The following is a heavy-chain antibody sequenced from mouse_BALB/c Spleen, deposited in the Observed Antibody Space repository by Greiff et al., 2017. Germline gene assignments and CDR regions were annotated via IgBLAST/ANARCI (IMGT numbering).Heavy chain of an antibody. D-gene: IGHD2-2*01. CDR3: ARDGYDYYAMDY. V-gene: IGHV5-15*02. CDR1: GFTFSDYG. J-gene: IGHJ4*01. Sequence: DVMLVESGGGLVQPGGSRKLSCAASGFTFSDYGMAWVRQAPGKGPEWVAFISNLAYSIYYADTVTGRFTISRENAKNTLYLEMSSLRSEDTAMYYCARDGYDYYAMDYWGQGTSVTVSS. CDR2: ISNLAYSI.